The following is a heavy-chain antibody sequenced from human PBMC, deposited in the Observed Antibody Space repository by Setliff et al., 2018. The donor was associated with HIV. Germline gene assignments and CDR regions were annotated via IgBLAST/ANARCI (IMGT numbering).Heavy chain of an antibody. CDR3: ARETTVVMGDDVDNYHYSYMDA. CDR2: IYPNSGGT. D-gene: IGHD4-17*01. CDR1: GYTFTGYY. V-gene: IGHV1-2*06. J-gene: IGHJ6*03. Sequence: ASVKVSCKASGYTFTGYYIHWVRQAPGQGLEWMGRIYPNSGGTNFAQKFQGRVTMTRDTSISTAYMELSRLTSDDTAMYYCARETTVVMGDDVDNYHYSYMDAWGKGTTVTVSS.